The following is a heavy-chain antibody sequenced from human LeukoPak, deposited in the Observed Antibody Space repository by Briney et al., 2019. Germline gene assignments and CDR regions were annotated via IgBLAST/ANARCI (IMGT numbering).Heavy chain of an antibody. CDR1: GGSISSYY. J-gene: IGHJ2*01. CDR2: IYYSGST. D-gene: IGHD3-10*01. Sequence: PSQTLSLTCTVSGGSISSYYWSWIRQPPGKGLEWIGYIYYSGSTNYNPSLKSRVTISVDTSKNQFSLKLSSVTAADTAVYYCARGRQFGWYFDLWGRGTLVTVSS. CDR3: ARGRQFGWYFDL. V-gene: IGHV4-59*01.